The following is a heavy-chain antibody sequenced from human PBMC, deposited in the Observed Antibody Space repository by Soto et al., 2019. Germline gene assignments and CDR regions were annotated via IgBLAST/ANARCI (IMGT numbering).Heavy chain of an antibody. Sequence: GGSLRLSCVGSGFTFSDYYMSWIRQAPDKGLEWISNIHSHSRSTEYADSVQGRFTVSRDNAKNTLYLQLDRLKDDDTAVYYCTRDSMTAGHGYWGQGTPVTVSS. V-gene: IGHV3-11*06. D-gene: IGHD6-19*01. CDR2: IHSHSRST. CDR1: GFTFSDYY. J-gene: IGHJ4*02. CDR3: TRDSMTAGHGY.